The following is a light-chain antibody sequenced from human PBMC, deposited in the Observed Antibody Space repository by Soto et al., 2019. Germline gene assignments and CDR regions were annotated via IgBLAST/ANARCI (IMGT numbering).Light chain of an antibody. CDR3: QQCDNLPIT. J-gene: IGKJ5*01. CDR1: QDIATY. Sequence: DIQMTHSPSSLSASVGNRVTITCQASQDIATYLNWYQHKPGKAPNLLIYDASNLETGVPSRFSGGGSGTHFTLTISSLQPDDVATYYCQQCDNLPITLGQGTRLEIK. CDR2: DAS. V-gene: IGKV1-33*01.